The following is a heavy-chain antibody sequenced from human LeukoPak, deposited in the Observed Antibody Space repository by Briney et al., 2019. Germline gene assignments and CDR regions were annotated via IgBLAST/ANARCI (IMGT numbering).Heavy chain of an antibody. CDR3: ASGPGYYDFWSGYPRLDWFDP. V-gene: IGHV4-39*01. Sequence: SETLSLTCTVSGGSISSSSYYWGWIRQPPGKGLEWIVSIYYSGSTYYNPSLKSRVTISVDTSKNQFSLKLSSVTAADTAVYYCASGPGYYDFWSGYPRLDWFDPWGQGTLVTVSS. J-gene: IGHJ5*02. CDR2: IYYSGST. D-gene: IGHD3-3*01. CDR1: GGSISSSSYY.